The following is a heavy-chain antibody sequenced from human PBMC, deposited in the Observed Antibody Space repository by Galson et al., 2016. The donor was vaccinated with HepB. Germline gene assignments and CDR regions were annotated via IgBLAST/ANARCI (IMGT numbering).Heavy chain of an antibody. CDR3: AKGDGSGDYLGYYYYYGLDV. V-gene: IGHV3-23*01. D-gene: IGHD4-17*01. J-gene: IGHJ6*02. CDR2: ISGSGGST. CDR1: GFTFSSYA. Sequence: SLRLSCAASGFTFSSYAMSWVRQAPGKGLEWVSTISGSGGSTYNADSVKGRFTISRDNSKKPLYLQMNSLRAEDTAVYYCAKGDGSGDYLGYYYYYGLDVWGQGTTVTVSS.